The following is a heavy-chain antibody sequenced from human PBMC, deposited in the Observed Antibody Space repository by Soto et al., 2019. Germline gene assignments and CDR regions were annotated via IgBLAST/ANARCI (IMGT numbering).Heavy chain of an antibody. CDR3: ARDSCSGGSCYKGSGAFDI. CDR1: GYTFTSYA. Sequence: ASVKVSCKASGYTFTSYAMHWVRQAPGQRLEWMGWINAGNGNTKYSQKFQGRVTITRDTSAGTAYMELSSLRSEDTAVYYCARDSCSGGSCYKGSGAFDIWGQGTMVT. D-gene: IGHD2-15*01. V-gene: IGHV1-3*01. CDR2: INAGNGNT. J-gene: IGHJ3*02.